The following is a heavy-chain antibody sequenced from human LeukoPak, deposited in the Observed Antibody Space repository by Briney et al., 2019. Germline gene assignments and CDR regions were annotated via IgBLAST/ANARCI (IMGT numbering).Heavy chain of an antibody. CDR1: GFSLSSSA. V-gene: IGHV3-23*01. CDR3: APGGRSVAFDI. J-gene: IGHJ3*02. Sequence: GGSLRLSCAASGFSLSSSAMGWVRQAPGKGLEWVSAISNSGGATLYADSVKGRFTISRDNSMNTVNLQMNSLRAEDTAVYYCAPGGRSVAFDICGQGTMVTVSS. CDR2: ISNSGGAT. D-gene: IGHD1-26*01.